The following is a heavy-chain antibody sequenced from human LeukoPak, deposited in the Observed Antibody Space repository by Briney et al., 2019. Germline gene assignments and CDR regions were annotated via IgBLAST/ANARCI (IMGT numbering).Heavy chain of an antibody. CDR3: AKGSRKQWLVFGAVGYFDY. J-gene: IGHJ4*02. CDR2: ISSGSNYI. D-gene: IGHD6-19*01. Sequence: ETLSLTCTVSGGSISSSSYYWGWIRQPPGKGLEWVSSISSGSNYIYYADSVKGRFTISRDNSKNTLYLQMNSLRAEDTAVYYCAKGSRKQWLVFGAVGYFDYWGQGTLVTVSS. CDR1: GGSISSSS. V-gene: IGHV3-21*01.